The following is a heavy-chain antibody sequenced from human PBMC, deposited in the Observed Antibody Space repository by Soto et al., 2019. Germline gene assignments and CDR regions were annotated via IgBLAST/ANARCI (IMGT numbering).Heavy chain of an antibody. CDR1: GFTFGDYA. CDR3: TRHGTSNDFWSGYFGWFDP. J-gene: IGHJ5*02. CDR2: IRSKAYGGTT. V-gene: IGHV3-49*03. D-gene: IGHD3-3*01. Sequence: GSLRLSCTASGFTFGDYAMIWFRQAPGKGLEWVGFIRSKAYGGTTEYAASVKGRFTISRDDSKSIAYLQMNSLKTEDTAVYYCTRHGTSNDFWSGYFGWFDPSGQATLVTVSS.